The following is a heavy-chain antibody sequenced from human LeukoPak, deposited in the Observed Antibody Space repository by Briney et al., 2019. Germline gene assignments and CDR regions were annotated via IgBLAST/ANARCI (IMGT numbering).Heavy chain of an antibody. CDR2: IDSSSSTI. Sequence: GGSLRLSCAASGFDFSTYSMHWVRRAPGRGLEWLSYIDSSSSTIYYADSVKGRFTISRDNAKNSLYLQMNSLRAEDTAVFYCARGGARSSSYYYYGMDVWGLGTTDTVSS. D-gene: IGHD6-13*01. CDR1: GFDFSTYS. V-gene: IGHV3-48*01. CDR3: ARGGARSSSYYYYGMDV. J-gene: IGHJ6*02.